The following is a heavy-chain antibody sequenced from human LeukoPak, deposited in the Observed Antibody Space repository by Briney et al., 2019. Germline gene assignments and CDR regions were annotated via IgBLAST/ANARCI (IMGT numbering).Heavy chain of an antibody. J-gene: IGHJ1*01. CDR3: ARDRYNEYFHY. CDR2: ISSSAITI. V-gene: IGHV3-48*03. D-gene: IGHD3-9*01. CDR1: GFTFNNYE. Sequence: GGSLRLSCAASGFTFNNYEMNWIRQAPGKGVERVSYISSSAITIYYADSVKGRLTIYRENAKKSLYMQMNSLRVEDTAVYYCARDRYNEYFHYWGQGTLVTVSS.